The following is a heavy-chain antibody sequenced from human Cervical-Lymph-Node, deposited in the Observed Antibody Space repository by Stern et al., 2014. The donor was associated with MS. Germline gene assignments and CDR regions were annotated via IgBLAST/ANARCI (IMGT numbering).Heavy chain of an antibody. Sequence: EMQLVESGGGLVQPGGSLRLSCAASGFTLRSYAMSWVRQAPGKGLEWVSAISGQSGSTYYPDSVKGRYTISRDNSKNALYLQMNSLRAEDTAVYYCAKEYGFSSGWYLDYWGQGTLVTVSS. CDR2: ISGQSGST. V-gene: IGHV3-23*04. CDR3: AKEYGFSSGWYLDY. CDR1: GFTLRSYA. D-gene: IGHD6-19*01. J-gene: IGHJ4*02.